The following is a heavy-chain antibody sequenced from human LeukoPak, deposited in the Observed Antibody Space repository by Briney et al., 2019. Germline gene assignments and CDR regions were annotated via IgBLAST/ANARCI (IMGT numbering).Heavy chain of an antibody. CDR1: GYTFTIYG. CDR2: ISAYNGNT. Sequence: ASVKVSFKASGYTFTIYGISWVRQAPGQGGEGMGWISAYNGNTNYAQKLQGRGTITTDTTTSTAYMELRSLRSDDTAVYYCASGRMYYDILTGYYMGNWFDPWGQGTLVTVSS. J-gene: IGHJ5*02. CDR3: ASGRMYYDILTGYYMGNWFDP. D-gene: IGHD3-9*01. V-gene: IGHV1-18*01.